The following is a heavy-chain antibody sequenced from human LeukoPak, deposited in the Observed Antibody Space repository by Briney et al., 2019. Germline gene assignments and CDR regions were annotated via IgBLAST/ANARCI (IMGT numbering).Heavy chain of an antibody. J-gene: IGHJ4*02. V-gene: IGHV3-66*01. CDR1: GFTVSSSY. CDR3: ARESPSGGTQYFDY. CDR2: IYNDDTT. Sequence: GGSLRLSCAGSGFTVSSSYMDWVRQAPGKGLEWVSVIYNDDTTYYADSVKGRFTISRDNSKNTLYLQMNGLRAEDAAIYYCARESPSGGTQYFDYWGQGTLVTVSS. D-gene: IGHD2-15*01.